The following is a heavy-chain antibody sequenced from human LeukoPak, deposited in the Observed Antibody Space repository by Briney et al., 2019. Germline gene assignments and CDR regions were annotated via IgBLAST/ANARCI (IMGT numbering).Heavy chain of an antibody. CDR2: ISWNSGSI. Sequence: GRSLRLSCAASGFTFDDYAMHWVRQPPGKGLEWVSGISWNSGSIGYADSVKDRFTISRDNAKNSLYLQMNSLRAEDMALYYCTKALTDSSSSYFDNWGQGTLVTVSS. V-gene: IGHV3-9*03. D-gene: IGHD6-6*01. CDR1: GFTFDDYA. J-gene: IGHJ4*02. CDR3: TKALTDSSSSYFDN.